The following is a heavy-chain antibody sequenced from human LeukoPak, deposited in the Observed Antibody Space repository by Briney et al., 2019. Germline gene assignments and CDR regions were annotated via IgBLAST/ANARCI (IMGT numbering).Heavy chain of an antibody. CDR1: GGSFSGYY. CDR2: IYYSGST. CDR3: ARIGAFDI. Sequence: PSETLSLTCAVYGGSFSGYYWSWIRQPPGKGLEWIGYIYYSGSTNYNPSLKSRVTISVDTSKNQFSLKLSSVTAADTAVYYCARIGAFDIWGQGTMVTVSS. J-gene: IGHJ3*02. V-gene: IGHV4-59*01.